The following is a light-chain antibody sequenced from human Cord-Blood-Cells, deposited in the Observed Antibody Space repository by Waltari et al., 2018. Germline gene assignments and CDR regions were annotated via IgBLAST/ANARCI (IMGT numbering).Light chain of an antibody. CDR2: EVR. V-gene: IGLV2-18*02. Sequence: QSALTQPPSVSGSPGQSVTISCTGTSSDVGGSNRVSWYQQPPGTAPNLMIYEVRNRPSGVPDRFSGSKSGNTASLTISGLQAEDEADYNCSSYTSSSTVVFGGGTKLTVL. J-gene: IGLJ2*01. CDR3: SSYTSSSTVV. CDR1: SSDVGGSNR.